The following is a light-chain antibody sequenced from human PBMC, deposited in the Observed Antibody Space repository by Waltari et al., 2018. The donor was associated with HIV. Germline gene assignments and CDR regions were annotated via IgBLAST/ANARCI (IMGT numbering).Light chain of an antibody. CDR3: QQYHIQSPLT. CDR2: DTS. V-gene: IGKV3D-15*01. CDR1: QSVSGD. J-gene: IGKJ4*01. Sequence: EIQLTQSPAALSVSPGERAVLSCRASQSVSGDLAWYQFHPGQAPTLLLYDTSVRATGVSERFRGSGSGTDFTLTISGLQSEDFGIYYCQQYHIQSPLTFGGGT.